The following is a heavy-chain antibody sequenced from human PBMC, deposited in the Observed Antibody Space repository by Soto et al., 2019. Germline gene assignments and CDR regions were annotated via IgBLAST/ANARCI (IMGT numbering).Heavy chain of an antibody. CDR3: AGAFGVVIGGGFDP. V-gene: IGHV1-69*12. D-gene: IGHD3-3*01. Sequence: QVQLVQSGAEVKKPGSSVKVSCKASGGTFSSYAISWVRQAPGQGLEWMGGIIPIFGTANYAQKFQGRVTITAAESRGAAYMEPSSLRSEDTAVYYCAGAFGVVIGGGFDPWGQGTLVTVSS. CDR2: IIPIFGTA. J-gene: IGHJ5*02. CDR1: GGTFSSYA.